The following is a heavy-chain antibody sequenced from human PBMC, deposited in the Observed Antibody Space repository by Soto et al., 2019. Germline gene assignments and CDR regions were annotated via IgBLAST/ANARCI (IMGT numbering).Heavy chain of an antibody. CDR1: GFTFSSYS. V-gene: IGHV3-21*01. Sequence: GGSLRLSCAASGFTFSSYSMNWVRQAPGKGLEWVSSISSSSSYIYYADSVKGRFTISRDNAKNSLYLQMNSLRAEDTVVYYCARPASYCSGGSCYFDYWGQGTLVTVSS. J-gene: IGHJ4*02. CDR3: ARPASYCSGGSCYFDY. D-gene: IGHD2-15*01. CDR2: ISSSSSYI.